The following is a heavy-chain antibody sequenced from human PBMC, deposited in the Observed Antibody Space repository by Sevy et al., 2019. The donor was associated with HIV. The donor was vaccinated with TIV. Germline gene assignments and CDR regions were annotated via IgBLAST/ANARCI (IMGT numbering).Heavy chain of an antibody. V-gene: IGHV3-30*18. Sequence: GGSLRLSCAASGFTFSTYAMHWVRQAPGQGLEWLAVISYDGNYKYYTDSVKGRFTISRDSSKNRLYLQMNSLRAEETAVYYCANDAGYSTDWYPGYWGQGTLVTVSS. CDR2: ISYDGNYK. J-gene: IGHJ4*02. CDR1: GFTFSTYA. CDR3: ANDAGYSTDWYPGY. D-gene: IGHD6-19*01.